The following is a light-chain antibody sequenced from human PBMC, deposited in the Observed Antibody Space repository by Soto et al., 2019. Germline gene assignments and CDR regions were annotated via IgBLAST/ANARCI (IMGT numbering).Light chain of an antibody. Sequence: DIVLTQSPGTQSLSPGERATLSCRASQSVSSSYLAWYQQKPGQAPRLLIYGASSRATGIPDRLSGSGSGTDFTLTISRLEPEDFAVYYCQQYGSSPRTFGQGTKVDIK. J-gene: IGKJ1*01. V-gene: IGKV3-20*01. CDR1: QSVSSSY. CDR3: QQYGSSPRT. CDR2: GAS.